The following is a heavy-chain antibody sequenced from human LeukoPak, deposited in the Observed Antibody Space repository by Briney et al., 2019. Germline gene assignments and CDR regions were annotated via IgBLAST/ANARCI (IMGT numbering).Heavy chain of an antibody. J-gene: IGHJ5*02. CDR1: GGTFSSHT. CDR3: AREGSLAFDP. Sequence: ASVKVSCKASGGTFSSHTINWVRQAPGQGLEWMGGIIPIFGTANYAQKFQGRVTITAVESTSTAYMEVSSLRSEDTAVYYCAREGSLAFDPWGQGTLVTVSS. CDR2: IIPIFGTA. V-gene: IGHV1-69*13.